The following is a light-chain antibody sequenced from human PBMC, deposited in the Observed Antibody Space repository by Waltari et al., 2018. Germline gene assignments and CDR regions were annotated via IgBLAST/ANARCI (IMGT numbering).Light chain of an antibody. CDR3: QQYYSTPLT. V-gene: IGKV4-1*01. J-gene: IGKJ4*01. CDR1: PSVLYSSDNNNY. Sequence: DIVMTQSPDSLAVSLGERATINCKSSPSVLYSSDNNNYLAWYKQKPAQPLKLLIYCASTRESGVPDRFSGSVSGTDFTLTIGSLQAEDVAVYYCQQYYSTPLTFGGGTKVEIK. CDR2: CAS.